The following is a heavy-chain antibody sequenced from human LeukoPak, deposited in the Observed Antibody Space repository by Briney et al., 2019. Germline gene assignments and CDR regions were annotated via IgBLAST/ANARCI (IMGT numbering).Heavy chain of an antibody. CDR3: AGVAMINIYLFNP. Sequence: SETLSLTCTVSGGSISSYYWSWIRQPPGKGLEWIGYIYYSGSTNYHPSLTSRATISVTKSKNQFSLRLASSTASTTVVFYFAGVAMINIYLFNPWGQGTLVTVSS. J-gene: IGHJ5*02. D-gene: IGHD3-22*01. CDR2: IYYSGST. CDR1: GGSISSYY. V-gene: IGHV4-59*01.